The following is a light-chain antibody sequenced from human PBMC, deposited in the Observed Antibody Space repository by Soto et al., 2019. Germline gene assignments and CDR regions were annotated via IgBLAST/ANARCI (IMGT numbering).Light chain of an antibody. CDR1: SSDVGTYNY. V-gene: IGLV2-14*01. CDR2: EVS. Sequence: QSALTQPASVSGSPGQSITISCTGTSSDVGTYNYVSWYQQHPGKAPKLMIYEVSNRPSGVSNRFSGSKSDNTASLTISGLQAEDEADYYCSSYTSTSTVIFGGGTKLTVL. J-gene: IGLJ2*01. CDR3: SSYTSTSTVI.